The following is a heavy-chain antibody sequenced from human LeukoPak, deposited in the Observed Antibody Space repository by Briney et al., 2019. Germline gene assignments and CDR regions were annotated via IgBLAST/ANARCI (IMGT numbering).Heavy chain of an antibody. V-gene: IGHV2-5*01. CDR1: GGSISSGGYS. D-gene: IGHD6-19*01. CDR2: IYWNDDK. Sequence: TLSLTCTVSGGSISSGGYSWSWIRQPPGKALEWLALIYWNDDKRYSPSLKSRLTITKDTSKNQVVLTMTNMDPVDTATYYCAHRRSGWYEDFDYWGQGTLVTVSS. CDR3: AHRRSGWYEDFDY. J-gene: IGHJ4*02.